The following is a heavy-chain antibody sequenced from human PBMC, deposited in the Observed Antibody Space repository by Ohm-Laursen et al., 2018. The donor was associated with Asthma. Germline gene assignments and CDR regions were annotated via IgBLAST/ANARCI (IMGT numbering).Heavy chain of an antibody. V-gene: IGHV7-4-1*02. D-gene: IGHD6-13*01. CDR3: ARELPSSRRRVADY. CDR2: INTNTGNP. J-gene: IGHJ4*02. CDR1: GYTFTSYA. Sequence: GASVKVSCKASGYTFTSYAMNWVRQAPGQGLEWMGWINTNTGNPTYAQGFTGRFVFSLDTSVSTAYLQISSLKAEDTAVYYCARELPSSRRRVADYWGQGTLVTVSS.